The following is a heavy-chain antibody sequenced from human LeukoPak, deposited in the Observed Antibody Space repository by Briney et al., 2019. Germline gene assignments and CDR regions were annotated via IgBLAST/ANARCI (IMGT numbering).Heavy chain of an antibody. CDR2: ISSSSYM. CDR3: VKERYCSSTSCYVFDY. V-gene: IGHV3-21*01. J-gene: IGHJ4*02. Sequence: TGGSLRLSCAASGFTFSSYNMNWVRQAPGKGLEWVSSISSSSYMYYAESVKGRFTISRDNAKNSLYLQMNSLRVEDTAVYYCVKERYCSSTSCYVFDYWGQGTLVTVSS. D-gene: IGHD2-2*01. CDR1: GFTFSSYN.